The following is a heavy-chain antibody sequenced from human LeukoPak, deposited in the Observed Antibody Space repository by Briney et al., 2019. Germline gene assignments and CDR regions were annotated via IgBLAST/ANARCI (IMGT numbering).Heavy chain of an antibody. CDR1: GGTFSSYA. CDR2: IIPIFGTA. J-gene: IGHJ6*04. D-gene: IGHD3-9*01. CDR3: ARQGLRYFDWLPRPSFSGMDV. V-gene: IGHV1-69*01. Sequence: SVKVSCKASGGTFSSYAISWVRQAPGQGLEWMGGIIPIFGTANYAQKFQGRVTITADESTSTAYMELSSLRSEDTAVYYCARQGLRYFDWLPRPSFSGMDVWGKGTTLTVSS.